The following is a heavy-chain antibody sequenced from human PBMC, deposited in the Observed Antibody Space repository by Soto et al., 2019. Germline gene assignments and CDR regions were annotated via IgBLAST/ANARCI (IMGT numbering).Heavy chain of an antibody. CDR2: INSDGSSI. CDR1: GFSFSSYG. Sequence: PGGSLRLCCAASGFSFSSYGMHWVRQAPGKGLVWVSRINSDGSSISYADSVKGRFTISRDNAKNTLYLQMNSLRAEDTAVYFCARVRNYIDYWGQGTLVTVSS. CDR3: ARVRNYIDY. J-gene: IGHJ4*02. V-gene: IGHV3-74*01.